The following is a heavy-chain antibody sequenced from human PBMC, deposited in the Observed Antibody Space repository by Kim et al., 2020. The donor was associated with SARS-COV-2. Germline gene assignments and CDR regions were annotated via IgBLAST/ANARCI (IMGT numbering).Heavy chain of an antibody. V-gene: IGHV3-30*04. D-gene: IGHD2-21*01. CDR1: GFTFSSYA. J-gene: IGHJ5*02. CDR3: ARDQGVVVIAPAWFDP. CDR2: ISYDGSNK. Sequence: GGSLRLSCAASGFTFSSYAMHWVRQAPGKGLEWVAVISYDGSNKYYVDSVKGRFTISRDNSKNTLYLQMNSLRAEDTAVYYCARDQGVVVIAPAWFDPWGQGTLVTVSS.